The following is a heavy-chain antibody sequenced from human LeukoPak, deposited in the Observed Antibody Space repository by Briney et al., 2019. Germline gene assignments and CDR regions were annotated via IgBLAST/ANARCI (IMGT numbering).Heavy chain of an antibody. CDR3: ARDNSSGYYLDY. J-gene: IGHJ4*02. Sequence: GGSLRLSCAASGFTVSSNYMSWVRQAPGKGLEWVSVIYSGGSTYYADSVKGRFTISRDNSKNTLYLQMNSLRAEDTAVYYCARDNSSGYYLDYWGQGTLVTVSS. V-gene: IGHV3-53*01. D-gene: IGHD3-22*01. CDR2: IYSGGST. CDR1: GFTVSSNY.